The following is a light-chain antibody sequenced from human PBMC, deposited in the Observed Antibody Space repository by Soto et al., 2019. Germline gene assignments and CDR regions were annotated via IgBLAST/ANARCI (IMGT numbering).Light chain of an antibody. CDR3: QQYNSHWT. V-gene: IGKV1-5*01. Sequence: DIQMTQSPSTLSASVGDRVTITCRASQSISSWLAWYQQKPGKAPKLLIYDASSLESGVPSRFSGSGSGTEFPLTISSLQPDDFATYYCQQYNSHWTFGQGTKVDIK. J-gene: IGKJ1*01. CDR1: QSISSW. CDR2: DAS.